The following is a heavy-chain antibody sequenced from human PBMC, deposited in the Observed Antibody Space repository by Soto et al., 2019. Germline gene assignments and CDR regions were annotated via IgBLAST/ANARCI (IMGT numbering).Heavy chain of an antibody. CDR2: ISGSGGST. D-gene: IGHD6-19*01. CDR3: AKDHGPWSAVAANAFDI. Sequence: GGSLRLSCAASGFTFSSYAMSWVRQAPGKGLEWVSAISGSGGSTYYADSVKGRFTISRDNSKNTLYLQMNSLRAEDTVVYYCAKDHGPWSAVAANAFDIWGQGTMVTVSS. CDR1: GFTFSSYA. J-gene: IGHJ3*02. V-gene: IGHV3-23*01.